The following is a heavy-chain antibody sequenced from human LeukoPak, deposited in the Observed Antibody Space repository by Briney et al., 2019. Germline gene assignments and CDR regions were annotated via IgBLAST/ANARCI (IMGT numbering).Heavy chain of an antibody. Sequence: SETLSLTYAVSGGSISSSNWWSWIRQPPGKGLEWIGEIYHSGSTNYNPSLKSRVTISVDKSKNQFSLKLSSVTAADTAVYYCARSGGYFNFDYWGQGTLVTVSS. V-gene: IGHV4-4*02. J-gene: IGHJ4*02. CDR3: ARSGGYFNFDY. CDR1: GGSISSSNW. CDR2: IYHSGST. D-gene: IGHD3-10*01.